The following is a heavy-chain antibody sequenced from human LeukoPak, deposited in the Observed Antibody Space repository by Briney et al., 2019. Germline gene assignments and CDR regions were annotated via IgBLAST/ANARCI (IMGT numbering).Heavy chain of an antibody. D-gene: IGHD4-17*01. CDR3: AKVWYGDYGYFQD. Sequence: PGGSLRLSCAASGFTFSNYWMGWVRQAPGKGLEWVANIKRDGSEKYYVDSVKGRFTISRDNAKHSLYLQMNSLIADDTAIYYCAKVWYGDYGYFQDWGQGTLVTVSS. CDR2: IKRDGSEK. CDR1: GFTFSNYW. V-gene: IGHV3-7*03. J-gene: IGHJ1*01.